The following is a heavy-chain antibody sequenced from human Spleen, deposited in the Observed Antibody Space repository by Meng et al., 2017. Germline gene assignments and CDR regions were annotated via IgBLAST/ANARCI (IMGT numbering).Heavy chain of an antibody. D-gene: IGHD1-1*01. Sequence: RLQLRESGTGLVKPSETLSPTCTVSCGPISSSSYYWGWIRQPPGKGLEWIVSIYYSGSTYYNPSLKSRVTISVDTSKNQFSLKLSSVTAADTAVYYCARDERDWFDPWGQGTLVTVSS. CDR1: CGPISSSSYY. CDR3: ARDERDWFDP. CDR2: IYYSGST. V-gene: IGHV4-39*06. J-gene: IGHJ5*02.